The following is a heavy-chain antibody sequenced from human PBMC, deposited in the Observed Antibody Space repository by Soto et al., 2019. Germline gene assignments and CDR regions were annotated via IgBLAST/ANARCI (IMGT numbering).Heavy chain of an antibody. V-gene: IGHV6-1*01. D-gene: IGHD3-10*01. CDR2: IYYKSRWYN. J-gene: IGHJ6*02. CDR1: VYTVSTNTAA. CDR3: ASDWAKDTDKTYYWEMEV. Sequence: SQTLSLTCAMSVYTVSTNTAAWNWIMQSPSRGLEWLGRIYYKSRWYNDYSESLKSRIAIIPDTSRNQFSLQLNSVIPEDTAVYSCASDWAKDTDKTYYWEMEVWGQGTKVTVSS.